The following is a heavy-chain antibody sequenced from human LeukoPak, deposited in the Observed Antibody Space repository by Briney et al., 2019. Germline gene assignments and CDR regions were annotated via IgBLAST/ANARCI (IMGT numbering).Heavy chain of an antibody. CDR1: GGSISSYY. CDR3: ARGDSSGPTRAEYFQH. D-gene: IGHD3-22*01. CDR2: IYYSGST. V-gene: IGHV4-59*01. J-gene: IGHJ1*01. Sequence: SETLSLTCTVSGGSISSYYWSWIRQPPGKGLEWIGYIYYSGSTNYNPSLKSRVAISVDTSKNQFSLKLSSVTAADTAVYYCARGDSSGPTRAEYFQHWGQGTLVTVSS.